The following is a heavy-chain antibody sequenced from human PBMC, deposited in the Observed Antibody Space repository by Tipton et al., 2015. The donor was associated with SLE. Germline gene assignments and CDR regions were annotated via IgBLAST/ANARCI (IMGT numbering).Heavy chain of an antibody. J-gene: IGHJ4*02. D-gene: IGHD6-19*01. CDR1: GGSISSSDYY. CDR2: IYYSGNT. V-gene: IGHV4-31*03. Sequence: TLSLTCTVSGGSISSSDYYWSWIRQHPGKGLEWIGHIYYSGNTYYNPSLKSRVTISVDTSNNQFSLKLSSVTAADTAVYYCARLYTSGSLVYYFDYWGQGSLVIVSS. CDR3: ARLYTSGSLVYYFDY.